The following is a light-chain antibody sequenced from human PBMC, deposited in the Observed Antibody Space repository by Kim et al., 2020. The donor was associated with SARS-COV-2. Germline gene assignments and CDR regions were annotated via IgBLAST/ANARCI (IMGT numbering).Light chain of an antibody. CDR3: TSYRSSSTWV. Sequence: GQSITISCTGTSSDVGGYNYVFWYRQHPGKAPKLMMYDVSKRPSGVSNRFSGSKSGNTASLTISGLQAEDEADYYCTSYRSSSTWVFGGGTKVTVL. CDR1: SSDVGGYNY. J-gene: IGLJ3*02. CDR2: DVS. V-gene: IGLV2-14*04.